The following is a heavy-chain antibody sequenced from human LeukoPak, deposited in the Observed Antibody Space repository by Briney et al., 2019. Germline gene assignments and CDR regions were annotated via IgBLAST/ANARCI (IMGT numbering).Heavy chain of an antibody. J-gene: IGHJ5*02. Sequence: GASVKVSCKASGYTFTSYAMNWVRRAPGQGLEWMGWINTNTGNPTYAQGFTGRFVFSLDTSVSTAYLQISSLKAEDTAVYYCAREGSYDFWVYHKNPNWFDPWGQGTLVTVSS. CDR3: AREGSYDFWVYHKNPNWFDP. V-gene: IGHV7-4-1*02. D-gene: IGHD3-3*01. CDR1: GYTFTSYA. CDR2: INTNTGNP.